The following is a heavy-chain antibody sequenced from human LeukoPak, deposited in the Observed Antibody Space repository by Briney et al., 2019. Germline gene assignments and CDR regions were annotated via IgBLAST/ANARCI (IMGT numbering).Heavy chain of an antibody. CDR1: GDSVSSSTAS. J-gene: IGHJ3*02. Sequence: SQTLSLTCAISGDSVSSSTASWTWIRQSPSRGLEWLGRTYYRSKWYYDYAVSVKSRIIINPDTSKNQFSLQLNSVTPEDTAVYCCAGGVPTPAFEIWGQGTMVTVSS. V-gene: IGHV6-1*01. CDR3: AGGVPTPAFEI. CDR2: TYYRSKWYY.